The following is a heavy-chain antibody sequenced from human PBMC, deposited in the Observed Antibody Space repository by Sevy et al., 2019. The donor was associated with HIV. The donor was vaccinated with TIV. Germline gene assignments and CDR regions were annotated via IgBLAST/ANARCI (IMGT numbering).Heavy chain of an antibody. D-gene: IGHD2-15*01. CDR2: FDPQYGAT. CDR1: GYTLTKLS. V-gene: IGHV1-24*01. Sequence: ASVKVSCKVSGYTLTKLSIHWVRQAPGKGLEWMGDFDPQYGATIYAQKFQGRLTMTEDTSPETAFMELSSLTPEDTAVYYCTAVGLRYFSGSSSYQGDWFDPWGQGTLVTVSS. J-gene: IGHJ5*02. CDR3: TAVGLRYFSGSSSYQGDWFDP.